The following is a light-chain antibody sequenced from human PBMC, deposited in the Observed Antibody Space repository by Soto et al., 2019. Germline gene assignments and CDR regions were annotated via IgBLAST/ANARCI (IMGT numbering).Light chain of an antibody. J-gene: IGKJ5*01. CDR1: QSISTY. Sequence: DIQLTQSPSPLSASVGDRVAITCLASQSISTYLNWYQQKPGKAPKVLIYAASNLETGVPPRFSGSGSGTDFTVTISSLQPEDFASYFCQQSYRTPITFGQGTRLEIK. CDR3: QQSYRTPIT. V-gene: IGKV1-39*01. CDR2: AAS.